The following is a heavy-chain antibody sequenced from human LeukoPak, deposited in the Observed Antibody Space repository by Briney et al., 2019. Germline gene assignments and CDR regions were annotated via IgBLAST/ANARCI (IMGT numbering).Heavy chain of an antibody. D-gene: IGHD3-10*01. V-gene: IGHV3-30*18. Sequence: GRSLRLSCAASGFTFSSYGMHWVRQAPGKGLEWVAVISYDGSNKYYADSVKGRFTISRDNSKNTLYLQMNSLRAEDTAVYYCAKDLVSAGSGSYYFDYWGQGTLVTVSS. CDR3: AKDLVSAGSGSYYFDY. CDR1: GFTFSSYG. J-gene: IGHJ4*02. CDR2: ISYDGSNK.